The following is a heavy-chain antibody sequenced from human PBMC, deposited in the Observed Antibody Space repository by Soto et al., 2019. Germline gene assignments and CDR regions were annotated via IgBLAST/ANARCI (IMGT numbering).Heavy chain of an antibody. Sequence: QVQLQQWGAGLLKPSETLSLTCAVYGGAFSGYYWSWIPQPPGKGLGWIGEINHIGSTNYNPSLKRRVTISVDKTRTPFSLKLSSVTAADTAVYYCARGLRAREAARQGWFDPSGQGTLVTVSS. CDR1: GGAFSGYY. J-gene: IGHJ5*02. D-gene: IGHD6-6*01. CDR2: INHIGST. V-gene: IGHV4-34*01. CDR3: ARGLRAREAARQGWFDP.